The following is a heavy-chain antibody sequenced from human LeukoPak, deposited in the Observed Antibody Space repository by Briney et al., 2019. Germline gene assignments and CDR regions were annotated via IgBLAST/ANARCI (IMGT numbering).Heavy chain of an antibody. CDR1: GFTFSRYA. CDR2: ISGSGGET. D-gene: IGHD3-10*01. CDR3: VKDPGRNSWDFAY. Sequence: PGGSLRLSCAASGFTFSRYAMSWVRQAPGKGLEWVASISGSGGETHYADSVKGRFTISRDYSKNTLYVQMNSLRAEDTAVYYCVKDPGRNSWDFAYWGQGSLVTVSS. V-gene: IGHV3-23*01. J-gene: IGHJ4*02.